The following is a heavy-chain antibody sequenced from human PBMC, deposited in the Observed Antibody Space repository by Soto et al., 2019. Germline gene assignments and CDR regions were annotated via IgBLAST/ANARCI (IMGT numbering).Heavy chain of an antibody. Sequence: SETLSLTCAVYGGSFSSYYWSWIRQPPGKGLEWIGDINHSGSTNYNPSLKSRVTISVDTSKNQFSLKLSSVTAADTAVYYCARVLRYFDWLPANWFDPWGQGTQVTVSS. CDR3: ARVLRYFDWLPANWFDP. V-gene: IGHV4-34*01. CDR2: INHSGST. D-gene: IGHD3-9*01. J-gene: IGHJ5*02. CDR1: GGSFSSYY.